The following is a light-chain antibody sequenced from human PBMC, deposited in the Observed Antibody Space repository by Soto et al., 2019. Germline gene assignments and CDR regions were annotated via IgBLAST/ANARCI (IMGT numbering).Light chain of an antibody. CDR2: EVT. CDR1: GSNVGGYNY. V-gene: IGLV2-14*01. Sequence: QSALTQPASMSGSPGQSITISCTVTGSNVGGYNYVSWYQQHPGKAPKLMIYEVTNRPSGVSHRFSGSNSGNTASLTISGLQPEDEADYYCSSFTSSSTLPYVFGTGTKVTVL. CDR3: SSFTSSSTLPYV. J-gene: IGLJ1*01.